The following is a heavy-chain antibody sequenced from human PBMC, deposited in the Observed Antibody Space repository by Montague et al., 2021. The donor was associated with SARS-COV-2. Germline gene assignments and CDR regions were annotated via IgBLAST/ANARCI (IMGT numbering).Heavy chain of an antibody. CDR1: GGSISGHY. J-gene: IGHJ2*01. CDR3: AREFRIELWQTNWYFGL. CDR2: FDHSGAT. Sequence: SETLSLTCSVSGGSISGHYWSWIRQPPGKGLEWIGNFDHSGATKYNPSLKSRATVSVDTSKNQFALRLHSVTAADTAVYYCAREFRIELWQTNWYFGLWGRGTLVTVSS. V-gene: IGHV4-59*11. D-gene: IGHD3-16*01.